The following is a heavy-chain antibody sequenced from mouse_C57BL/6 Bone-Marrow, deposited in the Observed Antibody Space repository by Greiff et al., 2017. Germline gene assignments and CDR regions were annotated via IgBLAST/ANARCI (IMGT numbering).Heavy chain of an antibody. CDR1: GYAFSSSW. CDR2: IYPGDGDT. CDR3: ARPTQSGYHPYYAMDY. V-gene: IGHV1-82*01. Sequence: VMLVESGPELVKPGASVKISCKASGYAFSSSWMNWVKQRPGKGLEWIGRIYPGDGDTNYNGKFKGKATLTADKSSSTAYMQLSSLTSEDSAVYFCARPTQSGYHPYYAMDYWGQGTSVTVSS. D-gene: IGHD3-2*02. J-gene: IGHJ4*01.